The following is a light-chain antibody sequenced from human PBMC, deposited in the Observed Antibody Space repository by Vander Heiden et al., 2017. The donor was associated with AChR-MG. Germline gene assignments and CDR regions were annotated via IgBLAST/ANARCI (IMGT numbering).Light chain of an antibody. Sequence: QSALTQPRSVSRSPGQSVTISRTGTRSDVGGYKYVSWYQQHPGKAPKLMIYDVSKRPSGVPDRFSGSKSGNTASLTISGLQAEDEADYYCCSYAGTVVFGGGTKLTVL. J-gene: IGLJ2*01. CDR1: RSDVGGYKY. V-gene: IGLV2-11*01. CDR2: DVS. CDR3: CSYAGTVV.